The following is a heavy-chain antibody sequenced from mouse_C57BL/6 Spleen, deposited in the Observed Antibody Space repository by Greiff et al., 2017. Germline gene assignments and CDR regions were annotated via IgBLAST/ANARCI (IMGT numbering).Heavy chain of an antibody. D-gene: IGHD2-5*01. CDR1: GFNIKNTY. V-gene: IGHV14-3*01. J-gene: IGHJ4*01. CDR3: ARAYYSNYENYYAMDY. Sequence: EVKLQQSVAELVRPGASVKLSCTASGFNIKNTYMHWVKQRPEQGLEWIGRIVPANGNTKYAPKFQGKATITADTSSNTAYLQLSSLTSEDTAIYYCARAYYSNYENYYAMDYWGQGTSVTVSS. CDR2: IVPANGNT.